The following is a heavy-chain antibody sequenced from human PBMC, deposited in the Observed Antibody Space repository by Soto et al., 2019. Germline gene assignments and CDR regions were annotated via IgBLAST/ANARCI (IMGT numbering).Heavy chain of an antibody. Sequence: QVQLVQSGAEVKKPGSSVKVSCKASGGTFSSYAISWVRQAPGQGLEWMGGIIPILGTANYAQKFQGRVTITADESTSTAYMELSSLRSEDTAVYYCARADYYDSSGYHFALDYWGQGTLVTDSS. V-gene: IGHV1-69*01. CDR1: GGTFSSYA. D-gene: IGHD3-22*01. CDR3: ARADYYDSSGYHFALDY. J-gene: IGHJ4*02. CDR2: IIPILGTA.